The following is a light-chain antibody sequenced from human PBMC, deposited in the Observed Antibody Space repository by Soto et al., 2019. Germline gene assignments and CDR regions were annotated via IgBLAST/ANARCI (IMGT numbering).Light chain of an antibody. CDR2: EVT. V-gene: IGLV2-18*02. J-gene: IGLJ2*01. CDR3: SSYTTDTTLV. Sequence: QSALTQPPSVSGSTRQSVTISCTRTSSDVGSYNRVSWYQQPPGTAPKLMIYEVTNRPSGVPDRFSGTKSGNTASLTISGLQAEDEADYYCSSYTTDTTLVFGGGTKLTVL. CDR1: SSDVGSYNR.